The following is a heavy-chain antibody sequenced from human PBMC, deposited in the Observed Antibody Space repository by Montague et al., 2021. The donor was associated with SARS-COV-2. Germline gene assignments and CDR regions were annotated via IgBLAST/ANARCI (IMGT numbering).Heavy chain of an antibody. V-gene: IGHV4-59*01. Sequence: SGTLSLTCTVSGGSISSYYWCWIRQPPGKGLEWIGYIYYSGSTNXNPSLKSRVTISVDTSKNQFSLKLSSVTAADTAVYYCARVFPRWLQFDPYFDYWGQGTLVTVSS. CDR2: IYYSGST. D-gene: IGHD5-24*01. CDR1: GGSISSYY. J-gene: IGHJ4*02. CDR3: ARVFPRWLQFDPYFDY.